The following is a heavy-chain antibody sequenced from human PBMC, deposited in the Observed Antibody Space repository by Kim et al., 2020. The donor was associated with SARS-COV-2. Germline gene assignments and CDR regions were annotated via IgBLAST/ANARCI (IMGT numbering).Heavy chain of an antibody. D-gene: IGHD3-22*01. V-gene: IGHV5-51*01. CDR2: IYPGDSDT. Sequence: GESLKISCKGSGYSFTSYWIGWVRQMPGKGLEWMGIIYPGDSDTRYSPSFQGQVTISADKSISTAYLQWSSLKASDTAMYYCARQVGTTYYYDSSGQNQGDHRMDVWGQGTTVTVSS. CDR1: GYSFTSYW. CDR3: ARQVGTTYYYDSSGQNQGDHRMDV. J-gene: IGHJ6*02.